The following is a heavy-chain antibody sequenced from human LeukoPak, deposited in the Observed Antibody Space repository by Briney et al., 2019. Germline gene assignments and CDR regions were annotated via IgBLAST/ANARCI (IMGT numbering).Heavy chain of an antibody. CDR2: MSHDGNTK. D-gene: IGHD1-14*01. CDR1: GFTFSSYA. CDR3: ARDPIQGAPDYFDF. J-gene: IGHJ4*02. Sequence: PGGSLRLSCAASGFTFSSYAMHWVRQAPGKGPEWVAVMSHDGNTKYYADSVKGRVTISRDNFKNMLYLQLSTLRVEDTAMYYCARDPIQGAPDYFDFWGQGTLVTVSS. V-gene: IGHV3-30-3*01.